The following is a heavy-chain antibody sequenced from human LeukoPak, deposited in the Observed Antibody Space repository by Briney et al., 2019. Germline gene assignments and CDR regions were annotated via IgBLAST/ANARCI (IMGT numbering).Heavy chain of an antibody. CDR2: ISSSSSTI. V-gene: IGHV3-48*01. CDR1: GFTFSSYS. J-gene: IGHJ4*02. D-gene: IGHD2-15*01. CDR3: AREGAEYCSGGSCSVPVFDY. Sequence: PGGSLRLSCAASGFTFSSYSMNWVRQAPGKGLEWVSYISSSSSTIYYADSVKGRFTISRDNAKNSLYLRMNSLRAEDTAVYYCAREGAEYCSGGSCSVPVFDYWGQGTLVTVSS.